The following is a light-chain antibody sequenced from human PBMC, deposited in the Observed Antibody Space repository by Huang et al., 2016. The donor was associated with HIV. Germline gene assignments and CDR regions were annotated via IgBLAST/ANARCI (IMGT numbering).Light chain of an antibody. CDR2: DAS. J-gene: IGKJ2*01. Sequence: DIQMTQSPSSLSASVGDRVTITCQASQDISNYLSWDQHKPGRAPKPLSFDASSLEKGVPSRFSGSGSGTYFTLSSVSLQPEDVATYYCQHYDDPYTFGQGTKLEIK. CDR3: QHYDDPYT. CDR1: QDISNY. V-gene: IGKV1-33*01.